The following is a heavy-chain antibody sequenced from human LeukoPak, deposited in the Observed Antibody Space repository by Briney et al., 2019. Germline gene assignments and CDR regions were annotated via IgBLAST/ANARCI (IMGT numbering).Heavy chain of an antibody. CDR2: VYYTGST. J-gene: IGHJ5*02. CDR3: ARGTYYYGSGNYNWFDP. D-gene: IGHD3-10*01. V-gene: IGHV4-59*08. CDR1: GGSISSYY. Sequence: SETLSLTCTVSGGSISSYYWSWIRRPPGKGLEWIGCVYYTGSTNYNPSLKSRVTISVDTSKNQFSLEVNSVTAAETAVYYCARGTYYYGSGNYNWFDPWGQGTLVTVSS.